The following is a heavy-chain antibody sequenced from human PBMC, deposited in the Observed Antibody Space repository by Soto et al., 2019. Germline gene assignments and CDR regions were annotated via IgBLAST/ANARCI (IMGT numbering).Heavy chain of an antibody. D-gene: IGHD3-10*01. Sequence: SETLSLTCTVSGGSISSSSYYWGWIRQPPGKGLEWIGSIYYSGSTYYNPSLKSRVTISVDTSKNQFSLKLSSVTAADTAVYYCARHRTDYGSGRQSFIAFHISGPGTMLTRSS. V-gene: IGHV4-39*01. CDR3: ARHRTDYGSGRQSFIAFHI. J-gene: IGHJ3*02. CDR2: IYYSGST. CDR1: GGSISSSSYY.